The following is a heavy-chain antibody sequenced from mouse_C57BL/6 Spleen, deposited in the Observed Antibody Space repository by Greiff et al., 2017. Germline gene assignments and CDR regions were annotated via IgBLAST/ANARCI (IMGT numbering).Heavy chain of an antibody. CDR2: IYPRDGST. Sequence: QVLLQQSDAELVKPGASVKISCTVSGYTFTDHTIHWMKQRPEQGLEWIGYIYPRDGSTKYTEKFKGKATLTADKSSSTDYMQLNSLTSEDSAVYLCARVVAKGFDYWGQGTTLTVSS. CDR3: ARVVAKGFDY. D-gene: IGHD1-1*01. V-gene: IGHV1-78*01. CDR1: GYTFTDHT. J-gene: IGHJ2*01.